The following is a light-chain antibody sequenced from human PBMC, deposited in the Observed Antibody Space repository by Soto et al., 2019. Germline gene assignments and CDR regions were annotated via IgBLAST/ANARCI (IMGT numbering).Light chain of an antibody. J-gene: IGKJ4*01. V-gene: IGKV1-33*01. CDR3: QQYDSFPLT. CDR2: DAS. CDR1: QDISDN. Sequence: EIEITQSPSSLSASVGDRVTITCQASQDISDNLNWFQQKPGKAPKLLIHDASNLETGGPSRFSGSGFGTDFTFTISTLQPEDSATYHCQQYDSFPLTFGGGTKV.